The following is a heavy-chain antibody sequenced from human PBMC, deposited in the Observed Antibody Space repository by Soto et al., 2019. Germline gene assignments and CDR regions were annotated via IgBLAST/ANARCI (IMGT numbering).Heavy chain of an antibody. V-gene: IGHV4-30-2*01. D-gene: IGHD6-19*01. J-gene: IGHJ4*02. CDR3: ARESIAVAGTGNYFDY. Sequence: SETLSLTCAVSGGSISSGGYSWSWIRQPPGKGLEWIGYIYHSGSTYYNPSLKSRVTISVDRSKNQLSLKLSSVTAADTAVYYCARESIAVAGTGNYFDYWGQGTLVTVSS. CDR2: IYHSGST. CDR1: GGSISSGGYS.